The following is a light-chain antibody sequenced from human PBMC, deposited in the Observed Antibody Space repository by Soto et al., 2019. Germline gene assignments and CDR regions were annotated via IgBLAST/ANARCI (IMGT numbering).Light chain of an antibody. CDR3: QQFSSTPRT. V-gene: IGKV4-1*01. CDR2: WAS. Sequence: DIVMTQSPDSLAVSLGERATINCKSSQSVLYSSNNKNYLAWYQQKPGQPPRLLIYWASARESGVPDRFSGSGSGTDFTLTISSLQAEDVAVYYCQQFSSTPRTFGQGTNVEIK. CDR1: QSVLYSSNNKNY. J-gene: IGKJ1*01.